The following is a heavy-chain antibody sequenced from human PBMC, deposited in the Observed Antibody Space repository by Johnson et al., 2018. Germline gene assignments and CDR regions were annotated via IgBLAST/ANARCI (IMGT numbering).Heavy chain of an antibody. CDR3: ATSHHYAFDF. CDR2: INQDGSVE. V-gene: IGHV3-7*01. CDR1: GITFNNEW. J-gene: IGHJ3*01. Sequence: VQLVESGGGLVQPGGSXRLSCAASGITFNNEWMTWVRQAPGKGLEWVANINQDGSVEHYADAVKGRFTVSRDNGRNSLYLQMSSLRAEDTAVYYCATSHHYAFDFWGQGTMLTVSS.